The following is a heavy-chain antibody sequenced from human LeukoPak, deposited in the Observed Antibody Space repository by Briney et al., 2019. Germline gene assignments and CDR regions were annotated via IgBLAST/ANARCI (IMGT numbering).Heavy chain of an antibody. J-gene: IGHJ4*02. CDR1: GYTFTGYY. Sequence: ASVKVSCKASGYTFTGYYMHWVRQAPGQGLEWMGWINPNSGGTNYAQKLQGRVTMTTDTSTSTAYMELRSLRSDDTAVYYCARALYDSRLGYYFDYWGQGTLVTVSS. CDR2: INPNSGGT. D-gene: IGHD5/OR15-5a*01. CDR3: ARALYDSRLGYYFDY. V-gene: IGHV1-2*02.